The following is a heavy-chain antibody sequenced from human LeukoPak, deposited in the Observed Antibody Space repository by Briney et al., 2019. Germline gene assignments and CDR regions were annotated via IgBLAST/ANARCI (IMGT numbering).Heavy chain of an antibody. V-gene: IGHV3-23*01. Sequence: GGSLRLSCAASGFTFSNFAMSWVRQAPGKGLEWVSAITGSGGSTYYADSVKGRFTISRDNSNNTLYLQMSSLRVADTAVFYCARGRYGWLPFDYWGQGTLVTVSS. D-gene: IGHD3-16*01. J-gene: IGHJ4*02. CDR3: ARGRYGWLPFDY. CDR1: GFTFSNFA. CDR2: ITGSGGST.